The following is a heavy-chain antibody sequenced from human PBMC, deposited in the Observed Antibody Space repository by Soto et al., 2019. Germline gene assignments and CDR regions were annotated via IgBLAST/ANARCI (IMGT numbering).Heavy chain of an antibody. CDR2: IYHTGST. J-gene: IGHJ4*02. Sequence: LSLTCAVSGGSISSGGYSWSWIRQPPGKGLEWIGYIYHTGSTYYNPSLKSRVTISVDTSKNQFSLKLNSVTAADTAVYYCARGYSGNYYVDHWGQGTLVTVSS. CDR1: GGSISSGGYS. CDR3: ARGYSGNYYVDH. D-gene: IGHD5-12*01. V-gene: IGHV4-30-2*01.